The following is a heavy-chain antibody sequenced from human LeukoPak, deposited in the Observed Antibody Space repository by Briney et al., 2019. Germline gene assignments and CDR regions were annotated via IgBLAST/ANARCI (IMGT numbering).Heavy chain of an antibody. D-gene: IGHD6-19*01. V-gene: IGHV3-53*01. CDR2: ISGSGGST. CDR3: ARDRNSGWYQGFDS. CDR1: GFTVSSNY. J-gene: IGHJ4*02. Sequence: GGSLRLSCAASGFTVSSNYMSWARQAPGKGLEWVSAISGSGGSTYYADSVKGRFTISRDNAKNSLYLQMNSLRAEDTAVYYCARDRNSGWYQGFDSWGQGTLVTVFS.